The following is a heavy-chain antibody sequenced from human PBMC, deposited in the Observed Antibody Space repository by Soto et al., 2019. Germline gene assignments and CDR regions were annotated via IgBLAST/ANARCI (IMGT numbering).Heavy chain of an antibody. CDR3: AKGAAGITMVRGVIRGDAFDI. CDR2: ISGSGGST. CDR1: GFTFSSYA. Sequence: GGSLRLSCAASGFTFSSYAMSWVRQAPGKGLEWVSAISGSGGSTYYADSVKGRFTISRDNSKNTLYLQMNSLRAEDTAVYYCAKGAAGITMVRGVIRGDAFDIWGQGTMVTVSS. D-gene: IGHD3-10*01. J-gene: IGHJ3*02. V-gene: IGHV3-23*01.